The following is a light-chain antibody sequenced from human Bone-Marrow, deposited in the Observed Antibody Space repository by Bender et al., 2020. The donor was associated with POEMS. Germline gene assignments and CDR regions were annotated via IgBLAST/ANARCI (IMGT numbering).Light chain of an antibody. J-gene: IGLJ3*02. V-gene: IGLV1-44*01. Sequence: QSVLTQPPSASGTPGQRVIISCSGSSSNIVTNPVNWYQHLPGTAPKVLIYNTNQRPSGVPDRFSGSKSGTSASLACSALQSGDGSDYYCATWHERLNGWVFGGGTKMAVL. CDR1: SSNIVTNP. CDR3: ATWHERLNGWV. CDR2: NTN.